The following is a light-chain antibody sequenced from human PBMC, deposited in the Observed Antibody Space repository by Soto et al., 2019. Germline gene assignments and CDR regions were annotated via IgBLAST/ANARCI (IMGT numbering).Light chain of an antibody. J-gene: IGLJ7*01. V-gene: IGLV2-23*02. CDR3: CSYEGTSTHSV. CDR2: DVS. Sequence: QSVLTQAASVSGSPGQSITISCTGTSSDVGSYKLVSWYQQHPGKARKLVISDVSKRPSGISDRVSGSKSGSTAALTSSSLRDEEDSDYYCCSYEGTSTHSVFGGGSQLTVL. CDR1: SSDVGSYKL.